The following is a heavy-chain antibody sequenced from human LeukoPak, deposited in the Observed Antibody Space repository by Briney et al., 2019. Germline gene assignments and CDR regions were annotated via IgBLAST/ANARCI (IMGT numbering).Heavy chain of an antibody. CDR2: FNWNGGST. CDR3: ARGGISIFGVVIYMDV. J-gene: IGHJ6*03. V-gene: IGHV3-20*04. Sequence: GGSLRLSCAASGFSFDDYGMSWVRQAPGKGLEWVSGFNWNGGSTGYADSVKGRFTISRDNAKNSLSLQMNSLRVEDTALYYCARGGISIFGVVIYMDVWGKGTTVTVSS. D-gene: IGHD3-3*01. CDR1: GFSFDDYG.